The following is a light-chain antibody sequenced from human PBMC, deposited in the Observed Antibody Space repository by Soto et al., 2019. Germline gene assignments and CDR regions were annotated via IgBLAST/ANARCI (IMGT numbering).Light chain of an antibody. J-gene: IGKJ4*01. Sequence: IVLTQSPATLSLSPGERATLSCRASQSVSNYLAWYQQKPGQAPRLLIYDASNRATGIPARFSGSGSGTDFTLIISSLEPEDFAVYYCQQRSNWPLLTFGGGTKVEIK. V-gene: IGKV3-11*01. CDR2: DAS. CDR1: QSVSNY. CDR3: QQRSNWPLLT.